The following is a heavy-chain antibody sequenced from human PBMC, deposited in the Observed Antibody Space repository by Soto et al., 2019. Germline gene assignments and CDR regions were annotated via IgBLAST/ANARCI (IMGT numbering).Heavy chain of an antibody. V-gene: IGHV3-33*01. Sequence: QVQLVESGGGVVQPGRSLRLSCAASGFRFSSCDMHWVRQAPGKGLAWVTLISYDGSKKYTAESVTGRFTISRDNSQNTLYLQMNRLGAEDTAVYYCSRDRGTTVIAHVFDLCGQGTLVTVSS. CDR3: SRDRGTTVIAHVFDL. CDR1: GFRFSSCD. D-gene: IGHD4-4*01. CDR2: ISYDGSKK. J-gene: IGHJ4*02.